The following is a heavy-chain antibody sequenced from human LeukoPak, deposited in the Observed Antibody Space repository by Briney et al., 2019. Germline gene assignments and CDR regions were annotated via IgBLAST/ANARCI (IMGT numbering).Heavy chain of an antibody. CDR2: IRSKTDGGTT. Sequence: KSGGEVRLSCAVSGITVSTNHVSWVRRAPGKGLEWVARIRSKTDGGTTDYAAPVKDRFTISRDDSKNTLYLQMNSLKTEDTAVYYCTTDHFLNSGWSVYFQHWGQGTVRSVST. J-gene: IGHJ1*01. D-gene: IGHD6-19*01. CDR1: GITVSTNH. CDR3: TTDHFLNSGWSVYFQH. V-gene: IGHV3-15*01.